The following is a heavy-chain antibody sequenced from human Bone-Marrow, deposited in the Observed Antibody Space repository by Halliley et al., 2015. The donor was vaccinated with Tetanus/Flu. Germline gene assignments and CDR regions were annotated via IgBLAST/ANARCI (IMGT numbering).Heavy chain of an antibody. CDR2: IFSGGGP. Sequence: VIFSGGGPHYADSVKGRFISSRDNSKNALLLQMNNLGAEDTAVYYWARGRAWSTSYYYYGLDVWGQGTTVIVSS. V-gene: IGHV3-53*01. J-gene: IGHJ6*02. CDR3: ARGRAWSTSYYYYGLDV.